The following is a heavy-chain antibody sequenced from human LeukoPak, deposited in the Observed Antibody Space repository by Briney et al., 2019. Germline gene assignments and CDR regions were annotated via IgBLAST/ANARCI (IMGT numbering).Heavy chain of an antibody. CDR2: INHSGST. Sequence: SAETLSLPCAVYGGSFSGYYWSWLRQPPGKGLEWIGEINHSGSTNYHPSLNSRVTISVDTSKNQFSLKLSSVTAAGTAVYYCARGRWHQSYWGQGTLVTVSS. D-gene: IGHD5-24*01. CDR1: GGSFSGYY. V-gene: IGHV4-34*01. CDR3: ARGRWHQSY. J-gene: IGHJ4*02.